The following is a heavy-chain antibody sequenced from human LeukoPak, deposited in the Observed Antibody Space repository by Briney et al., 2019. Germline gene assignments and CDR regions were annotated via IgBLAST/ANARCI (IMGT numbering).Heavy chain of an antibody. D-gene: IGHD4-17*01. Sequence: ASVKVSCKASGYTFTSYDINWVRQATGQGLEWMGWINPNSGGTNYAQKFQGRVTMTRDTSISTAYMELSRLRSDDTAVYYCARDPDYGGNPYWWYFDLWGRGTLVTVSS. CDR2: INPNSGGT. J-gene: IGHJ2*01. V-gene: IGHV1-2*02. CDR1: GYTFTSYD. CDR3: ARDPDYGGNPYWWYFDL.